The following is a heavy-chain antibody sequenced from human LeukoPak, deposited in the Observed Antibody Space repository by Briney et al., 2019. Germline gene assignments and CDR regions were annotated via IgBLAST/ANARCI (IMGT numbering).Heavy chain of an antibody. CDR3: ARASLSEIIAAEAFFDS. D-gene: IGHD6-13*01. J-gene: IGHJ4*02. V-gene: IGHV3-21*01. CDR1: GFAFSSYS. CDR2: ISGSSTYI. Sequence: PGGSLRLSCAASGFAFSSYSMNWVRQAPGKGLEWVSSISGSSTYIYSANSLKGRFSISRDNAKNSLYLQMNSLRVEDTAVYFCARASLSEIIAAEAFFDSWGQGTLVTVSS.